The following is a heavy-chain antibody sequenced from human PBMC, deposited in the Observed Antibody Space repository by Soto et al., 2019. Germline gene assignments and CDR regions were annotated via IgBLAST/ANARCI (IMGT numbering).Heavy chain of an antibody. CDR1: WVTFGGHA. V-gene: IGHV3-23*01. D-gene: IGHD3-3*01. CDR3: AKATAFGGSLIYGMDV. J-gene: IGHJ6*02. Sequence: PGGSLTLSCAASWVTFGGHAMTWIRQAAGKGLEWVSGIGGSEDTTYFADSVRGRFTISTVNSKNTVYLQMNSLRVEDTDVYYCAKATAFGGSLIYGMDVWGQGTTVTVSS. CDR2: IGGSEDTT.